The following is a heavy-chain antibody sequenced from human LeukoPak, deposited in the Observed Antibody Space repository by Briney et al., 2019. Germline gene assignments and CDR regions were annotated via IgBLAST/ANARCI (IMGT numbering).Heavy chain of an antibody. Sequence: SGRSLRLSCAASGFTFSRYAMHWVRQAPGKGLEWVAVISYDGSNKYYGDSVKGRSTISRDNSKNTLYLQMNSLRAEDTAVYYCARDRSTITMIGGGLQVDYFDYWGQGTLVTVSS. J-gene: IGHJ4*02. V-gene: IGHV3-30-3*01. D-gene: IGHD3-22*01. CDR2: ISYDGSNK. CDR3: ARDRSTITMIGGGLQVDYFDY. CDR1: GFTFSRYA.